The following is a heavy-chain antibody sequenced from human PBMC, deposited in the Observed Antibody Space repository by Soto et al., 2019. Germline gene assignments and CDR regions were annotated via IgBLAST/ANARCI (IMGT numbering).Heavy chain of an antibody. D-gene: IGHD1-7*01. CDR3: AKYFNTGTSSTYDS. Sequence: GSLRLSCAASGFTLRSYVMHWVRQAPGKGLEWVAVISVDGTDKYDPDSVKGRFTISRGNSKNTLYLQMNSLRADDTAIYYCAKYFNTGTSSTYDSWGQGTLVTVSS. CDR1: GFTLRSYV. J-gene: IGHJ4*02. V-gene: IGHV3-30-3*02. CDR2: ISVDGTDK.